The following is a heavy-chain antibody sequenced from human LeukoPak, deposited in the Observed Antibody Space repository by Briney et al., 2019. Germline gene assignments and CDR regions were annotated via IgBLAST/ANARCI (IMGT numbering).Heavy chain of an antibody. CDR3: AREGRGVDTAMSGYYYYMDV. D-gene: IGHD5-18*01. V-gene: IGHV3-23*01. CDR1: GFTFSSYG. J-gene: IGHJ6*03. Sequence: GGSLRLSCAASGFTFSSYGMSWVRQAPGKGLEWVSAISGSGGSTYYADSVKGRFTISRDNSKNTLYLQMNSLRAEDTAVYYCAREGRGVDTAMSGYYYYMDVWGKGSTVT. CDR2: ISGSGGST.